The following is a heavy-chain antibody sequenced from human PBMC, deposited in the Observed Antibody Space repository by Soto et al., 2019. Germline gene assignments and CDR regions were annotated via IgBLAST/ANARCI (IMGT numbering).Heavy chain of an antibody. J-gene: IGHJ6*02. D-gene: IGHD2-2*01. V-gene: IGHV1-69*05. CDR3: ARPVPAAGYYYGMDV. CDR1: GGTFSSYA. CDR2: IIPIFGTA. Sequence: QVQLVQSGAEVKKPGSSVKVSCKASGGTFSSYAISWVRQAPGQGLEWMGGIIPIFGTANYAQKFQGRVTXPXSXSXXSAYMELSSLRSEDTAVYYCARPVPAAGYYYGMDVWGQGTTVTVSS.